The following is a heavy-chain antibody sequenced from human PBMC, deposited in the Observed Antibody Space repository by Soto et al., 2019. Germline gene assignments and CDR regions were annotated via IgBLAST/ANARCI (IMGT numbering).Heavy chain of an antibody. J-gene: IGHJ3*01. D-gene: IGHD3-10*01. CDR3: AKWFGELFDGFDV. Sequence: PGGSLRLSCAGSGFSFSDFGMHWVRQAPGKGLEWVAVISYDGSNKNFADSVKGRFATSRDTSKNMMYLQMNSLRPEDTAVYYCAKWFGELFDGFDVWGQGTVVTVSS. CDR2: ISYDGSNK. V-gene: IGHV3-30*18. CDR1: GFSFSDFG.